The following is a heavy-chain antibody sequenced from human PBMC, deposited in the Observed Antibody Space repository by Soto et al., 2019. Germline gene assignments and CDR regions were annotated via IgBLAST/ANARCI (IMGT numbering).Heavy chain of an antibody. CDR2: ISYDGSNK. CDR3: ANDLLYSGSHHPPQYYYYGMDV. J-gene: IGHJ6*02. D-gene: IGHD1-26*01. V-gene: IGHV3-30*18. CDR1: GFTLSSYG. Sequence: GGPLRLSCPASGFTLSSYGMHWVRQAPGKGLEWVAVISYDGSNKYYADSVKGRFTISRDTSKNTLYLQMNSPRAEDTAVYYCANDLLYSGSHHPPQYYYYGMDVWGQGPTVTVSS.